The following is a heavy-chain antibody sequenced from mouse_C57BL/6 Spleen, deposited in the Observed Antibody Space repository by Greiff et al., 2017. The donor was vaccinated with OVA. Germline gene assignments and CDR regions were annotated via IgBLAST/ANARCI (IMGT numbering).Heavy chain of an antibody. D-gene: IGHD1-1*01. Sequence: EVQRVESGGGLVKPGGSLKLSCAASGFTFSSYAMSWVRQTPEKRLEWVATISDGGSYTYYPDNVKGRFTISRDNAKNNLYLQMSHLKSEDTAMYYCARDGDYYGSSRYFDVWGTGTTVTVSS. V-gene: IGHV5-4*01. J-gene: IGHJ1*03. CDR3: ARDGDYYGSSRYFDV. CDR2: ISDGGSYT. CDR1: GFTFSSYA.